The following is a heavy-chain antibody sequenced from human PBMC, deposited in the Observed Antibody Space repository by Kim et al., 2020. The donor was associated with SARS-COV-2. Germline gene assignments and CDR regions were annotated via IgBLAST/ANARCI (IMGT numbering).Heavy chain of an antibody. D-gene: IGHD3-22*01. CDR3: AKERGFTYYYDSSGYFSIWDYFDY. CDR1: GFTFSSYA. CDR2: ISGSGGST. Sequence: GGSLRLSCAASGFTFSSYAMSWVRQAPGKGLEWVSAISGSGGSTYYADSVKGRFTISRDNSKNTLYLQMNSLRAEDTAVYYCAKERGFTYYYDSSGYFSIWDYFDYWGQGTLVTVSS. J-gene: IGHJ4*02. V-gene: IGHV3-23*01.